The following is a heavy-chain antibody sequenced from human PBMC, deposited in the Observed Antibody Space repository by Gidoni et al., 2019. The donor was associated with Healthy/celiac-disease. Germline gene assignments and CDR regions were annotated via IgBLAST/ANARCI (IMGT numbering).Heavy chain of an antibody. D-gene: IGHD3-10*01. J-gene: IGHJ4*02. V-gene: IGHV1-2*04. CDR2: INPNSGGT. CDR3: ARDGNYGSGSYYFDY. Sequence: QVQLVQSGAEVKKPGASVKVSCKASGYTFTGYYMHWVRQAPGQGLEWMGWINPNSGGTNYAQKFQGWVTMTRDTSISTAYMELSRLRSDDTAVYYCARDGNYGSGSYYFDYWGQGTLVTVSS. CDR1: GYTFTGYY.